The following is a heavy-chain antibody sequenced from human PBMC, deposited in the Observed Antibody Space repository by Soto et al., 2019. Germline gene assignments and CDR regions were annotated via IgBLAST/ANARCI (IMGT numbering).Heavy chain of an antibody. CDR1: GFTFSTYP. J-gene: IGHJ4*02. CDR3: ARDLNRWGFDY. Sequence: VDLVESGGGVVQPGRSLRLSCAASGFTFSTYPMHWVRQAPGKGLEWVSVISYDGNYQYYADSVKGRFTISRDNSKNTLFLQMNNLRIEDTAVYYCARDLNRWGFDYWGQGTLVTVSS. D-gene: IGHD3-16*01. V-gene: IGHV3-30-3*01. CDR2: ISYDGNYQ.